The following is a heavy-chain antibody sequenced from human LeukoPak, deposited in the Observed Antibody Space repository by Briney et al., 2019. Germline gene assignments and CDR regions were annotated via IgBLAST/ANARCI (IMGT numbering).Heavy chain of an antibody. CDR3: ARDAPWDCSGDRCYPNYFDH. V-gene: IGHV3-11*04. Sequence: KAGGSLRLSCAASGFTFSDYYMSWIRQAPGKGLEWVSYISSSGSTIYYADSVKGRFTISRDNAKNSLYLQMNSLRAEDTAVYYCARDAPWDCSGDRCYPNYFDHWGQGTLVTVSS. J-gene: IGHJ4*02. CDR2: ISSSGSTI. CDR1: GFTFSDYY. D-gene: IGHD2-15*01.